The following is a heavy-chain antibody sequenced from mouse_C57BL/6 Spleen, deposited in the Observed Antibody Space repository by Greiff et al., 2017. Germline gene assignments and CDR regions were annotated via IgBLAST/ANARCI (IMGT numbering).Heavy chain of an antibody. V-gene: IGHV2-9-1*01. CDR1: GFSLTSYA. J-gene: IGHJ4*01. CDR3: ARRGDYYGSSTAYYAMDY. Sequence: VQLQQSGPGLVAPSQSLSITCTVSGFSLTSYAISWVRQPPGKGLEWLGVIWTGGGTNYNSALKSRLSISKDNSKSQVFLKMNSLQTDDTARYYCARRGDYYGSSTAYYAMDYWGQGTSVTVSS. CDR2: IWTGGGT. D-gene: IGHD1-1*01.